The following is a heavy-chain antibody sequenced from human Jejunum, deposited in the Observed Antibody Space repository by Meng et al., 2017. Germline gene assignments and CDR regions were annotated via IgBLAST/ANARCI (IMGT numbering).Heavy chain of an antibody. Sequence: QLQLQESGPGLVKPSETLSLTSTVSGGSITSHPYYWAWIRHPPGKGLEWIGSAYYSGSTYYNPSLRSRVTISVDTSKNQFSLRLSSVTASDTALYYCARNCTNTRCSHRGFDNWGQGSLVTVSS. V-gene: IGHV4-39*01. CDR2: AYYSGST. J-gene: IGHJ4*02. D-gene: IGHD2-2*01. CDR3: ARNCTNTRCSHRGFDN. CDR1: GGSITSHPYY.